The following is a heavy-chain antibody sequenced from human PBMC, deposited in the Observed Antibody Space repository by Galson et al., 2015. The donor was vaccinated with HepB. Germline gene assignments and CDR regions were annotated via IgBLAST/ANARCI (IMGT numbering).Heavy chain of an antibody. CDR3: ARGAAPGYSTDY. J-gene: IGHJ4*02. CDR1: GGSISSSSYY. D-gene: IGHD6-13*01. CDR2: VYYSGST. V-gene: IGHV4-39*01. Sequence: ETLSLTCTVSGGSISSSSYYWGWIRQPPGKGLEWFGSVYYSGSTYYNPSLKSRVTISVDTTKNQFSLKLTSVTPADTAVYYCARGAAPGYSTDYWGQGTLVTVSS.